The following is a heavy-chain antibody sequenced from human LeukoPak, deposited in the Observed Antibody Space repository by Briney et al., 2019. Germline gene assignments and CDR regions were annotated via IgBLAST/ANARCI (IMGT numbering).Heavy chain of an antibody. J-gene: IGHJ6*02. Sequence: GSLRLSCAASGFTFSNYAMSWVRQAPGKGLEWVSTISDSGGSTYYADSVKGRFTISRDNYKNTLYLQMDSLRAEDAAIYYCAKVPYSDYGSGRPPFMDVWGQGTTVAVSS. CDR2: ISDSGGST. V-gene: IGHV3-23*01. CDR1: GFTFSNYA. D-gene: IGHD3-10*01. CDR3: AKVPYSDYGSGRPPFMDV.